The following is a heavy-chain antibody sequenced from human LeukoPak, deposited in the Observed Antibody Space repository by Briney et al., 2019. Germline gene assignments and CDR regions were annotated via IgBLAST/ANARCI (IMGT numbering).Heavy chain of an antibody. CDR1: GGSISSYY. CDR2: IHYSGSP. J-gene: IGHJ6*03. Sequence: PSETLSLTCTVSGGSISSYYWSWIRQPPGKGLEWIGYIHYSGSPYYKPSLKSRVTISVDTSKNQFSLKLSSVTAADTAVYYCARSSEGRYYYDSSGYSYYYYYMDVWGKGTTVTISS. CDR3: ARSSEGRYYYDSSGYSYYYYYMDV. D-gene: IGHD3-22*01. V-gene: IGHV4-59*01.